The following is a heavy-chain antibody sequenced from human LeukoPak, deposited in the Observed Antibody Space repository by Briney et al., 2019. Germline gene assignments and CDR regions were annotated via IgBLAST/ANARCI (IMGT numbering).Heavy chain of an antibody. Sequence: GGSLRLSCAASGFTFSTHDMNWVRQAPGKGLEWVSYISSGSSTIYYADSVRGRFTISRDNAKNSLYLQMDGLRDEDTAVYYCARDATSSNFDYWGQGTLVTVSS. V-gene: IGHV3-48*02. CDR2: ISSGSSTI. CDR1: GFTFSTHD. J-gene: IGHJ4*02. CDR3: ARDATSSNFDY. D-gene: IGHD2-2*01.